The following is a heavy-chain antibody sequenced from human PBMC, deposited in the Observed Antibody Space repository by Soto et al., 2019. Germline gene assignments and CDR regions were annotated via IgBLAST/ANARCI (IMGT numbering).Heavy chain of an antibody. D-gene: IGHD6-19*01. J-gene: IGHJ3*02. Sequence: EVQLVESGGGLVQPGGSLSLSCAASGFTFSSYSMNWVRQAPGKGLEWVSYISSSSSTIYYADSVKGRFTISRDNAKNSLYLQMNSLRAEDTAVYYCASLTYSSGRDAFDIWGQGTMVTVSS. CDR3: ASLTYSSGRDAFDI. V-gene: IGHV3-48*01. CDR2: ISSSSSTI. CDR1: GFTFSSYS.